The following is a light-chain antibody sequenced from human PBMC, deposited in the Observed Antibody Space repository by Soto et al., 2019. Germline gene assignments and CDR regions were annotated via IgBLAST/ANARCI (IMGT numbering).Light chain of an antibody. CDR1: QSVPANF. CDR2: GAS. Sequence: EIVLTQSPGTLSLSPGERATLSCRASQSVPANFLAWYQRKPGQAPRLLIYGASNRAADIPDRFNGSGSGTDFTLSINRLEPEDFGMYFCHQYGQSQFTFGQGTKLDIK. J-gene: IGKJ2*01. CDR3: HQYGQSQFT. V-gene: IGKV3-20*01.